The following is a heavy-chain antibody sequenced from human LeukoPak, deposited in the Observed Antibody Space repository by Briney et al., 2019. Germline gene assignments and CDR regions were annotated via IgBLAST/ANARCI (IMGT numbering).Heavy chain of an antibody. CDR3: ARNVPSTGDFVY. Sequence: ASVKVSCKASGYTFTSYDINWVRQATGQGLEWMGWMNPNSGNTGYAQKFQGRVTMTRDTSIGTAYMELSSLTSEDTAVYYCARNVPSTGDFVYWGQGTLVTVSS. CDR2: MNPNSGNT. D-gene: IGHD3-10*01. CDR1: GYTFTSYD. J-gene: IGHJ4*02. V-gene: IGHV1-8*01.